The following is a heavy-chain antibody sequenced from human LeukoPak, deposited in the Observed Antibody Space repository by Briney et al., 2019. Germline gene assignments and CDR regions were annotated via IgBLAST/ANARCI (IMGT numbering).Heavy chain of an antibody. CDR2: INHSGST. CDR3: ARRKDIVVVVAATQNWFDS. Sequence: PSETLSLTCAVSGGSFSAYYWSSIRQPPGKGLEWIGEINHSGSTNYNPSLKSRVTISVDTSKNQFSLKLSSVTAADTAVYYCARRKDIVVVVAATQNWFDSWGQGTLVTVSS. V-gene: IGHV4-34*01. CDR1: GGSFSAYY. J-gene: IGHJ5*01. D-gene: IGHD2-15*01.